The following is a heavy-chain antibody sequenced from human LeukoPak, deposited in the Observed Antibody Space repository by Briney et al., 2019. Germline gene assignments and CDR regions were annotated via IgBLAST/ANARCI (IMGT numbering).Heavy chain of an antibody. CDR1: GFTFSNAY. D-gene: IGHD3-10*01. V-gene: IGHV3-11*04. CDR3: ARSRITMVRGVDLFDY. J-gene: IGHJ4*02. CDR2: ISSSGSTI. Sequence: GGSLRLSCAASGFTFSNAYMSWVRQAPGKGLEWVSYISSSGSTIYYADSVKGRFTISRDNAKNSLYLQMNSLRAEDTAVYYCARSRITMVRGVDLFDYWGQGTLVTVSS.